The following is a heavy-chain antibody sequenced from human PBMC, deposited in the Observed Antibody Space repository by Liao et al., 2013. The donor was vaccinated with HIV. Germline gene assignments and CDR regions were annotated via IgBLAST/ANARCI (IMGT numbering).Heavy chain of an antibody. V-gene: IGHV4-4*07. J-gene: IGHJ6*03. D-gene: IGHD2-15*01. CDR2: VSASGSA. CDR1: GTSIRGYS. Sequence: QVQLQESGPGLVKPSETLSLTCTVSGTSIRGYSWTWIRQPAGKGLEWIGHVSASGSAIYSPSLKSRVTMSIDTSKNQFSLKLSSVTAADTAVYFCARDSPWWLLPRYYYMDVWGKGHTVIVSS. CDR3: ARDSPWWLLPRYYYMDV.